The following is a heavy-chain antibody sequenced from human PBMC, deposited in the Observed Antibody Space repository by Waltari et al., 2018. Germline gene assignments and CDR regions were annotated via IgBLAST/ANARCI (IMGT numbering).Heavy chain of an antibody. CDR2: ISYDGSNK. J-gene: IGHJ4*02. CDR3: ARGGVRGVIISGY. Sequence: QVQLVESGGGVVQPGRSLRLSCAASGFTFSSHAMHWVRQAPGKGLEWVAVISYDGSNKYYADSVKGRFTISRDNSKNTLYLQMNSLRAEDTAVYYCARGGVRGVIISGYWGQGTLVTVSS. CDR1: GFTFSSHA. D-gene: IGHD3-10*01. V-gene: IGHV3-30-3*01.